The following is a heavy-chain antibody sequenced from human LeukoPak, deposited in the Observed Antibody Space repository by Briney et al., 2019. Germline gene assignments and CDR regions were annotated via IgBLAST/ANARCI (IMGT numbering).Heavy chain of an antibody. CDR2: MNPNSGNT. J-gene: IGHJ6*03. CDR1: GYTFTSYD. CDR3: ATSDYDFWSGYYTDYYYYMDV. V-gene: IGHV1-8*03. Sequence: ASVKVSCKASGYTFTSYDINWVRQATGQGLEWMGWMNPNSGNTGYAQKFQGRVTITRNTSISTAYMELSSLRSEDTAVYYCATSDYDFWSGYYTDYYYYMDVWGKGTTVTVSS. D-gene: IGHD3-3*01.